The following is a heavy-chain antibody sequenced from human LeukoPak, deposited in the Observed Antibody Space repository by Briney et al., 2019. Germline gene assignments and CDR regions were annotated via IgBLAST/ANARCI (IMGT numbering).Heavy chain of an antibody. CDR1: GFTFSSYA. CDR3: AKGQQLLVQGLNTYYFDY. D-gene: IGHD6-13*01. V-gene: IGHV3-23*01. CDR2: ISGSGDST. Sequence: GGFLRLSCAASGFTFSSYAMSWVRQAPGKGLEWVSAISGSGDSTYYADSVKGRFTISRDNSKNTPYLQMNSLRAEDTALYYCAKGQQLLVQGLNTYYFDYWGQGTLVTVSS. J-gene: IGHJ4*02.